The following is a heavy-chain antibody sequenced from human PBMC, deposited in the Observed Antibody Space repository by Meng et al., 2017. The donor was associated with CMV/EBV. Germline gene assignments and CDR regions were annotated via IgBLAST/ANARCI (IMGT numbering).Heavy chain of an antibody. CDR2: IIPILGIA. J-gene: IGHJ3*02. Sequence: SSSYAISWVRQAPGQGLEWMGGIIPILGIANYAQKFQGRVTITADKSTSTAYMELSNLRSEDTAVYYCAREGYYDSSGYSPDAFDIWGQGTMVTVSS. V-gene: IGHV1-69*10. D-gene: IGHD3-22*01. CDR3: AREGYYDSSGYSPDAFDI. CDR1: SSSYA.